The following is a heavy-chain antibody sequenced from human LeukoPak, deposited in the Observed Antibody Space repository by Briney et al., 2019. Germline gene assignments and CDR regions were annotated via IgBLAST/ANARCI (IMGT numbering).Heavy chain of an antibody. V-gene: IGHV1-2*02. J-gene: IGHJ4*02. CDR1: GYTFTGYY. CDR2: LNPNTGGT. D-gene: IGHD1-1*01. Sequence: GASVKVSCKASGYTFTGYYMHWVRQAPGQGLEWMGWLNPNTGGTNYAQKFQGRVAMTRDTSISTAYMELSSLRSDDTAIYYCARLMAPVGKRSTPFNYWGQGTLVTVSS. CDR3: ARLMAPVGKRSTPFNY.